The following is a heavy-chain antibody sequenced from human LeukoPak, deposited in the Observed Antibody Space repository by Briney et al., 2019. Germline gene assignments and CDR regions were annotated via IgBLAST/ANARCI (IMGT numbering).Heavy chain of an antibody. CDR2: ISGYNDDT. J-gene: IGHJ4*02. Sequence: ASVKVSCKASGYTFTDYGIHWVRQAPGQGLEWMGWISGYNDDTNYAQMVQGRFTMTKDTSTTTVYMELRSLRSDDTAVYFCARAPVAARGFDSWGQGTRVTVSS. V-gene: IGHV1-18*01. D-gene: IGHD6-19*01. CDR3: ARAPVAARGFDS. CDR1: GYTFTDYG.